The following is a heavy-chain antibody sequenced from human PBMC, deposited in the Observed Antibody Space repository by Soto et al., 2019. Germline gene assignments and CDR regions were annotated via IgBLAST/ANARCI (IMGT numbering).Heavy chain of an antibody. CDR3: ARGFEVQLERWFDP. D-gene: IGHD1-1*01. J-gene: IGHJ5*02. Sequence: SETLSLTCAVSGGSISGSNWWSWVRQPPGKGLEWIGEIYHSGSTNYNPSLKSRVTISVDKSKNQFSLKLSSVTAADTAVYYCARGFEVQLERWFDPWGQGTLVTVS. CDR1: GGSISGSNW. CDR2: IYHSGST. V-gene: IGHV4-4*02.